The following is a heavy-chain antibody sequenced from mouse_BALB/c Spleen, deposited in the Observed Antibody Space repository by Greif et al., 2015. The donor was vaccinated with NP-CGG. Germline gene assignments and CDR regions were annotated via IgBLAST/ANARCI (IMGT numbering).Heavy chain of an antibody. CDR1: GYAFSSYW. CDR3: ARSKSDSSGYAYYAMDY. J-gene: IGHJ4*01. D-gene: IGHD3-2*01. V-gene: IGHV1-80*01. CDR2: IYPGDGDT. Sequence: VQLQQSGAELVRPGSSVKISCKASGYAFSSYWMNWVKQRPGQGLEWIGQIYPGDGDTNYNGKFKGKATLTADKSSSTAYMQLSSLTSEDSAVYFCARSKSDSSGYAYYAMDYWGQGTSVTVSS.